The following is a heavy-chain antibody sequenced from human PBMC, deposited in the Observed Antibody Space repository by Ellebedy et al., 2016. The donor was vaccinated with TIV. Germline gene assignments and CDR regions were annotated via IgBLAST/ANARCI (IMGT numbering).Heavy chain of an antibody. CDR3: AKDRSRRSGLGIFRFDY. CDR1: GFTFGNYW. D-gene: IGHD5-12*01. J-gene: IGHJ4*02. CDR2: INTDVSRS. V-gene: IGHV3-74*01. Sequence: PGGSLRLSCAASGFTFGNYWMHWVRQLPGKGLMWVSYINTDVSRSSYADSVKGRFTISRDNGKSTLFLQMDSLRAEDTALYYCAKDRSRRSGLGIFRFDYWGQGTLVTVSS.